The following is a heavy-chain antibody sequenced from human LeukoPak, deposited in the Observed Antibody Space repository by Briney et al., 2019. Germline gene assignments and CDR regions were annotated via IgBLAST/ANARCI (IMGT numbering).Heavy chain of an antibody. Sequence: SETLSLTCTVSGASISSFHWSWIRQSPGKGLEWIGNIYYSGTTNYNPSLKSRVSLSVDTSEKQFSLQLNSVTAADTAIYHCARAHRSGFDFFDHWGQGILVTVSS. CDR3: ARAHRSGFDFFDH. V-gene: IGHV4-59*01. CDR1: GASISSFH. CDR2: IYYSGTT. J-gene: IGHJ4*02. D-gene: IGHD6-19*01.